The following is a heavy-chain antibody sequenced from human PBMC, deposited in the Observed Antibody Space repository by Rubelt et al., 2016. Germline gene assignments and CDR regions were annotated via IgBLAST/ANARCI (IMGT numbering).Heavy chain of an antibody. CDR2: ISSSGSTI. D-gene: IGHD1-26*01. J-gene: IGHJ3*02. CDR1: GFSFSDYY. Sequence: VESGGGLVKPGGSLRLSCAASGFSFSDYYLSWVRQAPGKGLEWLSYISSSGSTIYHGGSVKGRFAMSRDNAKNPLQLHRNSLRAVDTAVYYCARDGFSGCPDGFDIWGQGTMVTVSS. CDR3: ARDGFSGCPDGFDI. V-gene: IGHV3-11*04.